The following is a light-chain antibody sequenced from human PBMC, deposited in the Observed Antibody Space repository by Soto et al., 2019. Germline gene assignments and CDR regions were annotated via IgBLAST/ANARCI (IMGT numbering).Light chain of an antibody. V-gene: IGKV1-39*01. Sequence: DIQMTQSPSSLSASVEDRVIITCRASQSISNHLNWYQQKPGKAPKLLIFAASSLQSGVPSRFSGSRSGPDFTLTIRSLQPEDFATYYCQQSYSSPPTFGQGTKVELK. CDR3: QQSYSSPPT. CDR1: QSISNH. CDR2: AAS. J-gene: IGKJ1*01.